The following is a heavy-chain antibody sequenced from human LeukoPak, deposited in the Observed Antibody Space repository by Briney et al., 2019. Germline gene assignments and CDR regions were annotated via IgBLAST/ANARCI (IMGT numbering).Heavy chain of an antibody. V-gene: IGHV3-23*01. J-gene: IGHJ5*02. Sequence: GGSLRLSCAASGFTFSSYAMSWVRQAPGKGLEWVSAISGSGGSTYYADSVKGRFTISRDNSKNTLYLQMNSLRAEDTAVYYCAKAGSRDIVVVPAAMGWFDPWGQGTLVTVSS. D-gene: IGHD2-2*01. CDR3: AKAGSRDIVVVPAAMGWFDP. CDR1: GFTFSSYA. CDR2: ISGSGGST.